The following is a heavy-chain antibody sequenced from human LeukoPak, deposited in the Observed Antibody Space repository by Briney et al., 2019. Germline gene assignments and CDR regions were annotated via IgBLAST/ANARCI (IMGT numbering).Heavy chain of an antibody. CDR3: AKGGNCRRTSFYVGWFDP. J-gene: IGHJ5*02. V-gene: IGHV3-23*01. CDR1: GLTFGSYV. D-gene: IGHD2-2*01. Sequence: QPGGSLRLSRPSFGLTFGSYVTMCLRQAPGKGLEWVSVISGGGGSTYYADSVKGRFTISRDNSKNTLFLQMNSLRAEATAVYYIAKGGNCRRTSFYVGWFDPWGQGTLVTVSS. CDR2: ISGGGGST.